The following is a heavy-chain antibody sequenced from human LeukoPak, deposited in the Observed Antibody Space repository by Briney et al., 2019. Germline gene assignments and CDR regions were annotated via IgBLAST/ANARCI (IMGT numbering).Heavy chain of an antibody. D-gene: IGHD3-10*01. Sequence: SETLSLTCTVSGGSISSYYWSWIRQPAGKGLEWIGRMYIIGRSNYNPSLRSRVTMSVDTSKNQLSLKLRSVTAADTAVYYCARTMIRGVENWFDPWGQGTLVTVSS. CDR3: ARTMIRGVENWFDP. J-gene: IGHJ5*02. CDR1: GGSISSYY. CDR2: MYIIGRS. V-gene: IGHV4-4*07.